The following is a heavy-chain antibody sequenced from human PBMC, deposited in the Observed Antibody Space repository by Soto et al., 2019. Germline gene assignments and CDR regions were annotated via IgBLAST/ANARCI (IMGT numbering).Heavy chain of an antibody. Sequence: QLQLQESGPGLVKPSETLSLTCTVSGGSISSSSYYWGWIRQPPGKGLEWIGSIYYSGSTYYNPSLKSRVTISGDTSKNQFSLKLSSVTAADTAVYYCARGGYDFWSGYPYYFDYWGQGTLVTVSS. CDR3: ARGGYDFWSGYPYYFDY. J-gene: IGHJ4*02. CDR1: GGSISSSSYY. CDR2: IYYSGST. V-gene: IGHV4-39*01. D-gene: IGHD3-3*01.